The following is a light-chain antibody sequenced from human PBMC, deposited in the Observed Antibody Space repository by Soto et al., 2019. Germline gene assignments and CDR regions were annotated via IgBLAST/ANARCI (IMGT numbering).Light chain of an antibody. J-gene: IGKJ5*01. CDR3: QQYDNLPIT. V-gene: IGKV1-33*01. Sequence: IQMTKNTSSLSASVGDRVTITCQASQDISNYLNWYQQKPGKAPKLLIYDASNLETGVPSRFSGSGSGTDFTFTISSLQPEDIATYYCQQYDNLPITFGQGTRLDI. CDR2: DAS. CDR1: QDISNY.